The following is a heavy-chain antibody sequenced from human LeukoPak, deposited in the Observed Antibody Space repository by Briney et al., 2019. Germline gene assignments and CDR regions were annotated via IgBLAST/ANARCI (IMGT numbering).Heavy chain of an antibody. J-gene: IGHJ4*02. D-gene: IGHD3-22*01. CDR2: ISGSGGST. V-gene: IGHV3-23*01. CDR3: AKVTYYYDSSGQALDY. CDR1: GFTFSSYA. Sequence: GGSLRLSCAASGFTFSSYAMSWLRQAPGKGLEWVSAISGSGGSTYYADSVKGRFTISRDNSKNTLYLQMNSLRAEDTAVYYCAKVTYYYDSSGQALDYWGQGTLVTVSS.